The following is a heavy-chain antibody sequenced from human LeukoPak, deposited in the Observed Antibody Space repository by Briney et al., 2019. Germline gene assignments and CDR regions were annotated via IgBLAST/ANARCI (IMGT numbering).Heavy chain of an antibody. CDR3: ARKGGDFDAFDI. V-gene: IGHV1-2*04. CDR1: GYTFSSYG. Sequence: ASVKVSCKASGYTFSSYGISWVRQAPGQGLEWMGWINPNSGGTNYAQKFQGWVTMTRDTSISTAYMELSRLRSDDTAVYYCARKGGDFDAFDIWGQGTMVTVSS. CDR2: INPNSGGT. D-gene: IGHD2-21*02. J-gene: IGHJ3*02.